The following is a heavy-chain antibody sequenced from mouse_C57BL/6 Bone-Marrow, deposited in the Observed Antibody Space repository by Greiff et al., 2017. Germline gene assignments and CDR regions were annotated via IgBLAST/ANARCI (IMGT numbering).Heavy chain of an antibody. CDR2: IRNKANNHAT. CDR3: TPLRSYWYFDV. V-gene: IGHV6-6*01. J-gene: IGHJ1*03. CDR1: GFTFSDAW. Sequence: EVMLVESGGGLVQPGGSMKLSCAASGFTFSDAWMDWVRQSPEKGLEWVAEIRNKANNHATYYAESVKGRFTISRDDSKSSVYLQMNSLRAEDTGIYYCTPLRSYWYFDVWGTGTTVTVSS. D-gene: IGHD1-1*01.